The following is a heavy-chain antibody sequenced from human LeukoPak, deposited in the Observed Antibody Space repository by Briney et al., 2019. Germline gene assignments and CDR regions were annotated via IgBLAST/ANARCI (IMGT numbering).Heavy chain of an antibody. CDR2: INEGGGGK. Sequence: GGSLRLSCAASGFTFSSYGMSWVRQAPGKGLEWVSNINEGGGGKYYVDSVKGRFTISRDNSKNSLYLQMNSLRAEDTAVYYCARLKYLVYGSGVDYWGQGTLVSVSS. V-gene: IGHV3-7*03. CDR1: GFTFSSYG. D-gene: IGHD3-10*01. J-gene: IGHJ4*02. CDR3: ARLKYLVYGSGVDY.